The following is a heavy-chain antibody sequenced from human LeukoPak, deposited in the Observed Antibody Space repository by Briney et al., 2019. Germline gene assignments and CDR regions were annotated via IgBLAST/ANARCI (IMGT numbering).Heavy chain of an antibody. V-gene: IGHV1-46*01. CDR2: INPSGGST. CDR1: GYTFTSYG. J-gene: IGHJ4*02. Sequence: ASVKVSCKASGYTFTSYGISWVRQAPGQGLEWMGIINPSGGSTSYAQKFQGRVTMTRDMSTSTVHMELSSLRSEDTAVYYCARTNYDFWSGYYSGAGFFDYWGQGTLVTVSS. D-gene: IGHD3-3*01. CDR3: ARTNYDFWSGYYSGAGFFDY.